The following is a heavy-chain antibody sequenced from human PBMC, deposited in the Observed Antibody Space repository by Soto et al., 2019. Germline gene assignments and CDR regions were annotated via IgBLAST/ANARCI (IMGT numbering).Heavy chain of an antibody. D-gene: IGHD2-2*01. CDR2: ISWNSGSI. Sequence: EVQLVESGGGLVQPGRSLRLSCAASGFTFDDYAMHWVRQAPGKGLEWVSGISWNSGSIGYADSVKGRFTIARDNAKNSLYLQMNTLGAEDPALYYCAKGGQLLSEGGGYWGQGTLVTVSS. J-gene: IGHJ4*02. CDR1: GFTFDDYA. CDR3: AKGGQLLSEGGGY. V-gene: IGHV3-9*01.